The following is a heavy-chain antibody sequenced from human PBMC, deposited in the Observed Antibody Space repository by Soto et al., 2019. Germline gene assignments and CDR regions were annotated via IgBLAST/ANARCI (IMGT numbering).Heavy chain of an antibody. CDR3: ARDIVVVVAANYFDY. Sequence: EVQLLESGGGLVQPGGSLRLSCAASGFTFSSYAMSWVRQAPGKGLEWVSAISGSGGSTYYADSVKGRFTISRDNSKNTLYLQMNSLRADDTAVYYCARDIVVVVAANYFDYWGQGTLVTVSS. CDR2: ISGSGGST. J-gene: IGHJ4*02. V-gene: IGHV3-23*01. CDR1: GFTFSSYA. D-gene: IGHD2-15*01.